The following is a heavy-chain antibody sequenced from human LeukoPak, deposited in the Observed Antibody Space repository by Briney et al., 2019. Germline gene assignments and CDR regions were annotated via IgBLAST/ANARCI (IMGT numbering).Heavy chain of an antibody. Sequence: SETLSLTCAVYGGSFSGYYWSWIRQPPGKGLEWIGEINHSGSTNYNPSLKSRVTISVDTSKNQFSLKLSSVTAADTAVYYCARERWLRYYYYYGMDVWGQGTTVTVSS. CDR3: ARERWLRYYYYYGMDV. V-gene: IGHV4-34*01. CDR1: GGSFSGYY. D-gene: IGHD5-18*01. CDR2: INHSGST. J-gene: IGHJ6*02.